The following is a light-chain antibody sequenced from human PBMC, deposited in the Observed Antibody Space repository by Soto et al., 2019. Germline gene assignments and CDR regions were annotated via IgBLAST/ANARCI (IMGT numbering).Light chain of an antibody. CDR1: SSDVGGYNY. V-gene: IGLV2-14*01. J-gene: IGLJ2*01. CDR3: SSYTSSSTVV. CDR2: EVS. Sequence: QSALTQAASVSGSPGQSITISCTGTSSDVGGYNYVSWYQQHPGKAPKLMIYEVSNRPSGVSNRFSGSKSDNTASLTISGLQAEDEADYYCSSYTSSSTVVFGGGTKLTVL.